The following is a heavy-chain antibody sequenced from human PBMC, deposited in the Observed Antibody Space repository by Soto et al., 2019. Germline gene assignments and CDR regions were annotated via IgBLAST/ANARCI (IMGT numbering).Heavy chain of an antibody. J-gene: IGHJ4*02. CDR1: GGSISRGGYY. Sequence: PSETLSLTCTVSGGSISRGGYYWSWIRQHPGKGLEWIGYINYSGRTYYNPSLKSRVTISVDTSKNQFSLKLSSVTAADTAVYYCARALRGYSYAYIDYWGQGTLVTVSS. CDR2: INYSGRT. D-gene: IGHD5-18*01. V-gene: IGHV4-31*03. CDR3: ARALRGYSYAYIDY.